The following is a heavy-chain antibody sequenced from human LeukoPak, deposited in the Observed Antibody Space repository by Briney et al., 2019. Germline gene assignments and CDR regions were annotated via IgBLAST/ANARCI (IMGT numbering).Heavy chain of an antibody. J-gene: IGHJ6*03. CDR2: INPNSGGT. V-gene: IGHV1-2*02. D-gene: IGHD2-2*02. CDR3: ASLGYCSRTSCYTGQGDYYYYYMDV. Sequence: ASVKVSCKASGYTFTGYYMHWVRQAPGQGLEWMGWINPNSGGTNYAQKFQGRVTMTRDTSISTAYMELSRLRSDDTAVYYCASLGYCSRTSCYTGQGDYYYYYMDVWGKGTTVTVSS. CDR1: GYTFTGYY.